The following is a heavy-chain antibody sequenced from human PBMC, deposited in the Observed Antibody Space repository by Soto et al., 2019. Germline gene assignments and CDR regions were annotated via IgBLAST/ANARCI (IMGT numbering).Heavy chain of an antibody. Sequence: SETLSLTCTVSNGSISSAIYYWGWIRQPPGKGLEWIGSIYHSGSTYYNPSLQGRVTISVDSSKNQFSLKLSSVTAADTAVYFCAGRSSLASVQVYFGEISNYNWFDPWGQGTLVTVSS. J-gene: IGHJ5*02. D-gene: IGHD3-10*01. CDR1: NGSISSAIYY. CDR2: IYHSGST. CDR3: AGRSSLASVQVYFGEISNYNWFDP. V-gene: IGHV4-39*01.